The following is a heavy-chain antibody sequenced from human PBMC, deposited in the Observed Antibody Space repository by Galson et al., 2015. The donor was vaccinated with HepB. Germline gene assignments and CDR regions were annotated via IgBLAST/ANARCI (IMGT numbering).Heavy chain of an antibody. D-gene: IGHD6-19*01. J-gene: IGHJ4*02. CDR3: ARAGYSSGWYFDY. Sequence: SVKVSCKASGYTFTSYAMHWVRQAPGQRLEWMGWINAGNGNTKYSQKFQGRVTITRDTSASTAYMELSSLRSEDTAVYYCARAGYSSGWYFDYWGQGTLVTVSS. V-gene: IGHV1-3*01. CDR1: GYTFTSYA. CDR2: INAGNGNT.